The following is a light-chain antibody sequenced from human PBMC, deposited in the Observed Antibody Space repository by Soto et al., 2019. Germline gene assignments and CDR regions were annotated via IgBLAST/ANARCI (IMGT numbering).Light chain of an antibody. V-gene: IGLV2-11*01. J-gene: IGLJ1*01. CDR1: SSDVGVYDY. CDR3: CSYAGSYTFV. CDR2: DVT. Sequence: QSALTQPRSVSGSPGQSVTISCTGTSSDVGVYDYVSWYQQHPGKAPKLMIYDVTKRPSGVPDRFSGSKSANTASLTISGLQAEDEADYYCCSYAGSYTFVFGTVTKLTVL.